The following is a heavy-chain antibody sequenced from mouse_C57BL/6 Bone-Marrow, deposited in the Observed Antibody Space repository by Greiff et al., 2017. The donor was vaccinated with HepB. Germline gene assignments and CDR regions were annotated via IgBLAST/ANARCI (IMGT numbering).Heavy chain of an antibody. CDR2: INPSSGYT. Sequence: VQVVESGAELARPGASVKMSCKASGYTFTSYTMHWVKQRPGQGLEWIGYINPSSGYTKYNQKFKDKATLTADKSSSTAYMQLSSLTSEDSAVYYCARSGVYGSYYFDYWGQGTTLTVSS. CDR3: ARSGVYGSYYFDY. CDR1: GYTFTSYT. J-gene: IGHJ2*01. V-gene: IGHV1-4*01. D-gene: IGHD1-1*01.